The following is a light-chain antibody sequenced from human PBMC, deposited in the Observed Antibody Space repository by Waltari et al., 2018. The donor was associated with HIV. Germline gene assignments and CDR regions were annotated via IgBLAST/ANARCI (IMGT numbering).Light chain of an antibody. CDR2: KNF. V-gene: IGLV1-47*01. J-gene: IGLJ1*01. Sequence: GSSSNIENDNVYWYQQLPGMTPKLLIYKNFLRPSGVPDRFAASKPGTSASLTISGLRSADEADYYCVGWDSSLSAYVFGAGTKVAVL. CDR1: SSNIENDN. CDR3: VGWDSSLSAYV.